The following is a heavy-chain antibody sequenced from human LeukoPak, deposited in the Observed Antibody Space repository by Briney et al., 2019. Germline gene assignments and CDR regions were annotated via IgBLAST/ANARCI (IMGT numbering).Heavy chain of an antibody. D-gene: IGHD6-19*01. CDR2: INPNSGGT. V-gene: IGHV1-2*02. CDR3: ARGATAVAGISWFDP. J-gene: IGHJ5*02. Sequence: GSVKVSCKASGYTFTGYYMHWVRQAPGQGLEWMGWINPNSGGTNYAQKFQGRVTMTRDTSISTAYMELSRLRSDDTAVYYCARGATAVAGISWFDPWGQGTLVTVSS. CDR1: GYTFTGYY.